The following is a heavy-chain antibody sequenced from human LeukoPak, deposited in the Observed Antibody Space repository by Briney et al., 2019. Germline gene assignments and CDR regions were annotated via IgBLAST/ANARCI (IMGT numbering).Heavy chain of an antibody. J-gene: IGHJ6*02. Sequence: GGSLRLSCAASGFTFSSYWMNWVRQAPGKGLEWVANIKQDGSEKYYVDSVKGRFTISRDNAKNSLYLQMNSLRAEDTAVYYCARDIVVVVAATVYYYYGMDVWGQGTTVTVSS. V-gene: IGHV3-7*01. CDR1: GFTFSSYW. CDR3: ARDIVVVVAATVYYYYGMDV. CDR2: IKQDGSEK. D-gene: IGHD2-15*01.